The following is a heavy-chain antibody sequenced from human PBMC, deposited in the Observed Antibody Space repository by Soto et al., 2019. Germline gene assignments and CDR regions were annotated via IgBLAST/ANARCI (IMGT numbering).Heavy chain of an antibody. CDR2: IIPILGIA. CDR1: GGTFSSYT. D-gene: IGHD5-12*01. CDR3: ARDHEVPEWLRSLDI. J-gene: IGHJ3*02. V-gene: IGHV1-69*04. Sequence: GASVKVSCKASGGTFSSYTISWVRQAPGQVLEWMGMIIPILGIANYAQKFQGRVTITADKSTSTAYMELSSLRSEDTAVYYCARDHEVPEWLRSLDIWGQGTMVTVSS.